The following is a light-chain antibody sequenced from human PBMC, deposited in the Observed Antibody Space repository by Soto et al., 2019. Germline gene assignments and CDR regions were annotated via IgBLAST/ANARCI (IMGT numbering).Light chain of an antibody. CDR1: QGIRDK. CDR3: LQLNDYPIT. J-gene: IGKJ4*01. V-gene: IGKV1-9*01. Sequence: DIQLTQSPSFLSAFVGDRVTITCRASQGIRDKLAWYQQKPGNAPNLLIYDTSTLQSGVPSRFSGSTSGIEFTLIISSLQPEDFATYYCLQLNDYPITFGGGTKEAI. CDR2: DTS.